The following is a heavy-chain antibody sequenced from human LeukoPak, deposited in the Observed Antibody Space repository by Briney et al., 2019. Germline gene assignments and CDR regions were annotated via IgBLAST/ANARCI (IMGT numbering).Heavy chain of an antibody. CDR3: ARVYGSGYDFRGAFDI. D-gene: IGHD5-12*01. V-gene: IGHV4-59*01. CDR1: SGSFRTYY. CDR2: IYYSGST. J-gene: IGHJ3*02. Sequence: SETLSLTCTVSSGSFRTYYWSWIRQPPGKGLEWIGYIYYSGSTNYNPSLKSRVTISVDTSKNQFSLKLSSVTAADTAVYYCARVYGSGYDFRGAFDIWGQGTMVTVSS.